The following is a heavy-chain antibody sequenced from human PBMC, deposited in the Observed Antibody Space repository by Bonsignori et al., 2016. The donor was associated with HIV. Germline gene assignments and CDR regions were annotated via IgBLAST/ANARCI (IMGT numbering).Heavy chain of an antibody. J-gene: IGHJ3*02. CDR2: IRYDGSNK. Sequence: WIRQPPGKGLEWVAFIRYDGSNKYYADSVKGRFTISRDNSKNTLYLQMNSLRAEDTAVYYCAKHPDTAMGSGAFDIWGQGTMVTVSS. V-gene: IGHV3-30*02. D-gene: IGHD5-18*01. CDR3: AKHPDTAMGSGAFDI.